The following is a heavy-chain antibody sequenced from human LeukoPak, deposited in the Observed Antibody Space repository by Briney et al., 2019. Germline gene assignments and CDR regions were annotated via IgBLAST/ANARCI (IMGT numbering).Heavy chain of an antibody. J-gene: IGHJ4*02. CDR3: ARVGDYGDYSFDY. CDR2: IIPIFGTA. V-gene: IGHV1-69*06. CDR1: GGTFSSYA. D-gene: IGHD4-17*01. Sequence: GASVKVSCKASGGTFSSYAISWVRQAPGQELEWMGGIIPIFGTANYAQKFQGRVTITADKSTSTAYMELSSLRSEDAAVYYCARVGDYGDYSFDYWGQGTLVTVSS.